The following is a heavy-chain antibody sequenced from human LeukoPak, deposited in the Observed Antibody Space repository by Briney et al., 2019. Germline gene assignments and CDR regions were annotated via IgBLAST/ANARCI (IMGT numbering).Heavy chain of an antibody. V-gene: IGHV1-2*02. CDR3: AREGGYCSSTSCYVGY. D-gene: IGHD2-2*01. Sequence: ASVKVSCKASGYTFTGYYMHWVRQAPGQGLEWMGWINPNSGGTNYAQKFQGRVTMTRDTSISTAYMELSRLRSDDTAVYYWAREGGYCSSTSCYVGYWGQGTLVTVSS. J-gene: IGHJ4*02. CDR2: INPNSGGT. CDR1: GYTFTGYY.